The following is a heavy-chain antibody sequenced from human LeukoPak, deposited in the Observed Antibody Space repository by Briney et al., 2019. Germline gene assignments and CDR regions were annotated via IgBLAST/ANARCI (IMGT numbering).Heavy chain of an antibody. CDR2: INHSGST. V-gene: IGHV4-34*01. CDR1: GGTFSGYY. J-gene: IGHJ6*03. Sequence: SETLSLTCGVYGGTFSGYYWTWIRQPPGKGLEWIGEINHSGSTNYNPSLKSRVTISVDTSKNQFSLKLSSVTAADTAVYYCARGDHYYYYMDVWGKGTTVTISS. CDR3: ARGDHYYYYMDV.